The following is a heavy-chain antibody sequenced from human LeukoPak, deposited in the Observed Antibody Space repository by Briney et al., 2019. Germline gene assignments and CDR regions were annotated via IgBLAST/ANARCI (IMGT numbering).Heavy chain of an antibody. CDR1: GYTFSSYD. V-gene: IGHV1-8*03. D-gene: IGHD2-15*01. Sequence: ASVKVSCMASGYTFSSYDINWVRQATGQGLEWMGWMNPNSGNRGYAQKFQGRVTITRNTSISTAYMELSSLRSEDTAVYYCAREIGVVVAGTYNWFDPWGQGTLVTVSS. J-gene: IGHJ5*02. CDR3: AREIGVVVAGTYNWFDP. CDR2: MNPNSGNR.